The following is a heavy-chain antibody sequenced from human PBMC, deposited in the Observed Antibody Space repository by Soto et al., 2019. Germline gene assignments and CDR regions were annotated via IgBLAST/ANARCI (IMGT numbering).Heavy chain of an antibody. CDR1: GFTFSTYV. D-gene: IGHD2-2*01. J-gene: IGHJ6*02. CDR2: ISGSGGST. CDR3: AKGGYCSTTSCYLPYNYYGMDV. Sequence: EVQLLESGGGLAQPAGSLRLSCAASGFTFSTYVMTWVRQAPGKGLEWVSTISGSGGSTYYADSVKGRFTISRDNSKNTLYLQMKSLRAEDTAVYYCAKGGYCSTTSCYLPYNYYGMDVWGQGTTVTVSS. V-gene: IGHV3-23*01.